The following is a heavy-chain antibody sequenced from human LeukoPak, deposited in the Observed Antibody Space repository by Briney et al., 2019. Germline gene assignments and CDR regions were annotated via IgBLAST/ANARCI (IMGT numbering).Heavy chain of an antibody. CDR2: INPASGGT. Sequence: VASVKVSCKASGYTFTDYYIHWVREAPGQGLEWMGWINPASGGTNYAQKLQGRVTMTRDTSISTAYMELSRLRSDDTAVYYCARDYGDGYNQGYYYMDVWGKGTTVTISS. D-gene: IGHD5-24*01. CDR1: GYTFTDYY. J-gene: IGHJ6*03. CDR3: ARDYGDGYNQGYYYMDV. V-gene: IGHV1-2*02.